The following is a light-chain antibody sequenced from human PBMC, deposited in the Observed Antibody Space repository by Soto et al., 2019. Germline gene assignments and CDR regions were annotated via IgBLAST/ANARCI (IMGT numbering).Light chain of an antibody. CDR3: CYYAGSSPVV. CDR2: EGS. J-gene: IGLJ2*01. Sequence: QSALTQPASVSGSPGQSITISCTGTSSDVGSYNLVSWYQQHPGKAPKLMIYEGSKRPSGVSNRFSGSKSGNTASLTISGLQAEDEADYYCCYYAGSSPVVFGGGTKLTVL. CDR1: SSDVGSYNL. V-gene: IGLV2-23*01.